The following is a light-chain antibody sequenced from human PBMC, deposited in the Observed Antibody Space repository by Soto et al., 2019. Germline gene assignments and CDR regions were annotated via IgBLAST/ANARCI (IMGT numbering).Light chain of an antibody. CDR3: QQYDDWPT. Sequence: EIVMPQSPATLSASPGERVTLSWKASKTVDSNLAWYQQKPGQAPRLLIYGAITRATGIPARFSASESGTEFTLTISSLQSADFAVYYCQQYDDWPTFGHGTKVEIK. J-gene: IGKJ1*01. CDR2: GAI. CDR1: KTVDSN. V-gene: IGKV3-15*01.